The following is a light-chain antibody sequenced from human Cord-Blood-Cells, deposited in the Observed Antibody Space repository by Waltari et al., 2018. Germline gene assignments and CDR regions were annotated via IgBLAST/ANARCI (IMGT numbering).Light chain of an antibody. V-gene: IGLV2-14*03. CDR1: SSDVGGYTY. J-gene: IGLJ2*01. CDR3: SSYTSSSTVV. Sequence: QSALTQPASVSGSPGQSITISCTGTSSDVGGYTYVSWYQHHPGKAPKLMIYDVSNRPSGVSNRFSGSKSGNTASLTSSGLQAEDEADYYCSSYTSSSTVVFGGGTKLTVL. CDR2: DVS.